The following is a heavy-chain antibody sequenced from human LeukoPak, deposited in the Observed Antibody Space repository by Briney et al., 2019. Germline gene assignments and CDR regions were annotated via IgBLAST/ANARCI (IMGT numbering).Heavy chain of an antibody. J-gene: IGHJ4*02. Sequence: SETRSLTCTVSGGSISSYYWSWIRQPPGKGLEWIGYIYYSGSTNYNPSLKSRVTISVDTSKNQFSLKLSSVTAADTAVYYCASGRDGYSPFDYWGQGTLVTVSS. CDR1: GGSISSYY. V-gene: IGHV4-59*01. CDR3: ASGRDGYSPFDY. D-gene: IGHD5-24*01. CDR2: IYYSGST.